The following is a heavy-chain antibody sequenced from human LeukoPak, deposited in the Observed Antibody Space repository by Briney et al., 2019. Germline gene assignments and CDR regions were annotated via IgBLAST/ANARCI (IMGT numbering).Heavy chain of an antibody. Sequence: GGSLRLSCVASEFTLNNYGVNWVRQAPGKGLEWVSYMSDSGSTIYYADSVKGRFTISRDNSKNTLYLQMNSLRAEDTAVYYCAKTAGDGRLDPWGQGTLVTVSS. D-gene: IGHD7-27*01. CDR1: EFTLNNYG. V-gene: IGHV3-48*01. J-gene: IGHJ5*02. CDR3: AKTAGDGRLDP. CDR2: MSDSGSTI.